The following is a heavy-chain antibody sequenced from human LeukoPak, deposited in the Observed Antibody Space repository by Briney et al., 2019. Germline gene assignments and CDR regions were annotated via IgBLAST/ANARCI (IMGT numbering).Heavy chain of an antibody. CDR2: IYYSGTT. D-gene: IGHD3-22*01. Sequence: PSETLSLTCTVSGGSVSSSSYYWGWIRQPPGKGLEWIGSIYYSGTTYYNPSLKSRVTISVDTSKNQFSLKLSSVTAADTAVYYCARGCNYYDSSGYYYNAFDIWGQGTMVTVSS. J-gene: IGHJ3*02. CDR3: ARGCNYYDSSGYYYNAFDI. CDR1: GGSVSSSSYY. V-gene: IGHV4-39*07.